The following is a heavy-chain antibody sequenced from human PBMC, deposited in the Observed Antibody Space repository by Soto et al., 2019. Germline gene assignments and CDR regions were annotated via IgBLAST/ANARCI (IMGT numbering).Heavy chain of an antibody. Sequence: GASVKVSCKASGGTFSSYAISWVRQAPGQGLEWMGGIIPIFGTANYARKFQGRVTITADKSTSTAYMELSSLRSEDTAVYYCASTDTAMPNPLDYWGQGTLVTVSS. D-gene: IGHD5-18*01. CDR2: IIPIFGTA. CDR3: ASTDTAMPNPLDY. V-gene: IGHV1-69*06. J-gene: IGHJ4*02. CDR1: GGTFSSYA.